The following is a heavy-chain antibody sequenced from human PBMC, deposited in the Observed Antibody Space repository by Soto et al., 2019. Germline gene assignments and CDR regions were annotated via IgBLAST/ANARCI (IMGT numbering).Heavy chain of an antibody. J-gene: IGHJ4*02. Sequence: GGSLRLSCVTSGFTFSTYGMTWVRQAPGKGLEWVSYGGSGGSRYYAESVKGRFTISRDNSKNTLSLEMNSLRAEDTATYYCAKKPTMVRGPTDYWGQGTLVTVSS. D-gene: IGHD3-10*01. CDR2: GGSGGSR. CDR1: GFTFSTYG. CDR3: AKKPTMVRGPTDY. V-gene: IGHV3-23*01.